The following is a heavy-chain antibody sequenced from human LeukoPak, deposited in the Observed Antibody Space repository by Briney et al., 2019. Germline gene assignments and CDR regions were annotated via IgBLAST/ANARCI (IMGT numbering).Heavy chain of an antibody. CDR3: ARAHYCSGDTCYQYYFDY. Sequence: GRSLRLSCAASGFTFSYYGLHWVRQAPGKGLEWVALISYDGSNKYYADSVKGRFTISRDNAKNSLYLQMNSLRAEDTAVYYCARAHYCSGDTCYQYYFDYWGQGTLVTVSS. J-gene: IGHJ4*02. V-gene: IGHV3-30*03. D-gene: IGHD2-15*01. CDR2: ISYDGSNK. CDR1: GFTFSYYG.